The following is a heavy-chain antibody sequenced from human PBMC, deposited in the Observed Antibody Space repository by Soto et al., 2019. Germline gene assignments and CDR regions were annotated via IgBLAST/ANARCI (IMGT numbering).Heavy chain of an antibody. Sequence: QVQLEQSGADVRNPGDSVKVSFKASGYTFTNYGINWVRQAPGHGLEWMGWISTYNGDTNYAQKLQGSVTMTTDTSTSTAYMELRSLRSDDTAVYYCARGRSLIRSYFYGMDVCGQGTTVTVSS. V-gene: IGHV1-18*01. D-gene: IGHD3-16*01. J-gene: IGHJ6*02. CDR1: GYTFTNYG. CDR3: ARGRSLIRSYFYGMDV. CDR2: ISTYNGDT.